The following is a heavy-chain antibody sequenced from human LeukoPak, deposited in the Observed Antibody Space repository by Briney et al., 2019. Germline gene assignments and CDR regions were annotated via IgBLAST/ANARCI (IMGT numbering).Heavy chain of an antibody. V-gene: IGHV3-9*01. D-gene: IGHD3-3*01. CDR1: GFTFDDYA. Sequence: GGSLRLSCAASGFTFDDYAMHWVRQAPGKGLEWVSGINWNSGSIGYAVSVKGRFTISRDNAKNSLYLQMNSLRAEDTAVYYCAREGREPIFAIFGVVSGGIDYWGQGTLVTVSS. CDR3: AREGREPIFAIFGVVSGGIDY. J-gene: IGHJ4*02. CDR2: INWNSGSI.